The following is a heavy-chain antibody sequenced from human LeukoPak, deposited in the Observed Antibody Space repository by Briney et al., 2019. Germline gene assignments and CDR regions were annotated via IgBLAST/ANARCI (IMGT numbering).Heavy chain of an antibody. CDR1: GFTFSKYW. V-gene: IGHV3-74*01. Sequence: GGSLRLSCAASGFTFSKYWMLWARQAPGKGLDSVSRINTDGTVTTCADSVKGRFTVSRDNADNTMFLQMNSVRDEDTAVYYCATKQWLAPPPDSWGQGTPVTVSS. CDR2: INTDGTVT. D-gene: IGHD6-19*01. CDR3: ATKQWLAPPPDS. J-gene: IGHJ4*02.